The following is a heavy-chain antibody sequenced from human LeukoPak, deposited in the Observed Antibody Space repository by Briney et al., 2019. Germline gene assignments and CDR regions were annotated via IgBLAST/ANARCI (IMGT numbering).Heavy chain of an antibody. J-gene: IGHJ4*02. CDR1: GVTFSSYA. CDR3: AKAGGNSFFDY. CDR2: INPGGGST. Sequence: GGSLRLSCAASGVTFSSYAMTWVRQGPGKGLEWVSAINPGGGSTYYADSVKGRFTISRDNSKNTLYLQMNSLRAEDTAVYYCAKAGGNSFFDYWGQGTLVTVSS. V-gene: IGHV3-23*01. D-gene: IGHD1-7*01.